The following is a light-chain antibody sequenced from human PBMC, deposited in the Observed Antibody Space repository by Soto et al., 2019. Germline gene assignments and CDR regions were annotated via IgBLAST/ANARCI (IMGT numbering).Light chain of an antibody. V-gene: IGLV2-14*01. CDR3: SSFTSTRTDV. J-gene: IGLJ1*01. CDR1: SSDGV. CDR2: EVN. Sequence: QSALTQPASVSGSPGQSITISCTGTSSDGVSWYQQHPGKAPKLMIYEVNNRPSGVSNRFSGSKSGNTASLTISGLQAEDEADYYCSSFTSTRTDVFGTGTKVTVL.